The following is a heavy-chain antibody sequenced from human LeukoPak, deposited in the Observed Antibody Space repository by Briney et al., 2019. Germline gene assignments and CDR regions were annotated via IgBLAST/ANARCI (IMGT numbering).Heavy chain of an antibody. Sequence: PGGSLRLSCAASGFTFSSYWMHWVRQAPGKGLVWASRINRDGSSTSYADSVKGRFTISRDNAKNTLYLQMNSLRAEDTAVFYCARDRWDAFDIWGQGTMVTVSS. CDR1: GFTFSSYW. CDR3: ARDRWDAFDI. V-gene: IGHV3-74*01. D-gene: IGHD1-26*01. J-gene: IGHJ3*02. CDR2: INRDGSST.